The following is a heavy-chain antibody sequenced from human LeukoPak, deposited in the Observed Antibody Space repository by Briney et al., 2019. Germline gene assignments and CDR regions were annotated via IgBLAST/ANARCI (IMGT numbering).Heavy chain of an antibody. CDR3: ANDGAYYDSSTDAFDI. CDR2: ISGSGDNT. Sequence: GGTLRLSCAASGFTFSSHGMSWVRQAPGKGLEWVSTISGSGDNTYYADSVKGRFTISRDNSKNTLYLQMNSLRAEDTAVYYCANDGAYYDSSTDAFDIWGQGTMVTVSS. CDR1: GFTFSSHG. J-gene: IGHJ3*02. V-gene: IGHV3-23*01. D-gene: IGHD3-22*01.